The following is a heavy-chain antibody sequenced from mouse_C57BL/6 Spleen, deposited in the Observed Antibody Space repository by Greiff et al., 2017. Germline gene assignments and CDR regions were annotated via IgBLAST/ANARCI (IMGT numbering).Heavy chain of an antibody. CDR2: ISSGGDYI. Sequence: EVKLVESGEGLVKPGGSLKLSCAASGFTFSSYAMSWVRQTPEKRLEWVAYISSGGDYIYYADTVKGRFTISRDNARNTLYLQMSSLKSEDTAMYYCTREGYYYGSSPFDDWGQGTTLTGSS. CDR3: TREGYYYGSSPFDD. V-gene: IGHV5-9-1*02. CDR1: GFTFSSYA. J-gene: IGHJ2*01. D-gene: IGHD1-1*01.